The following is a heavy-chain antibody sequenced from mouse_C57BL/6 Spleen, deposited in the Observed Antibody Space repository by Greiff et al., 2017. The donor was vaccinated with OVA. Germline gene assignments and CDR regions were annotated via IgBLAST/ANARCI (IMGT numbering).Heavy chain of an antibody. V-gene: IGHV5-17*01. CDR1: GFTFSDYG. CDR3: ARDYYGYDAWFAY. J-gene: IGHJ3*01. CDR2: ISSGSSTI. Sequence: EVMLVESGGGLVKPGGSLKLSCAASGFTFSDYGMHWVRQAPEKGLEWVAYISSGSSTIYYADTVKGRFTISRDNAKNTLFLQMTSLRSEDTAMYYCARDYYGYDAWFAYWGQGTLVTVSA. D-gene: IGHD2-2*01.